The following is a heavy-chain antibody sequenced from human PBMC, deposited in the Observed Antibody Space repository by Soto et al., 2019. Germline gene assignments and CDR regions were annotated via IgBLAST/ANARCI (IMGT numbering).Heavy chain of an antibody. CDR2: INHSGST. J-gene: IGHJ6*02. D-gene: IGHD6-13*01. CDR3: ARFQMYSSSWYYYGMDV. CDR1: GGSFSGYY. Sequence: SETLSLTCAVYGGSFSGYYWSWIRQPPGKGLEWIGEINHSGSTNYNPSLKSRVTISVDTSKNQFSLKLSSVTAADTAVYYCARFQMYSSSWYYYGMDVWGQGTTVTVSS. V-gene: IGHV4-34*01.